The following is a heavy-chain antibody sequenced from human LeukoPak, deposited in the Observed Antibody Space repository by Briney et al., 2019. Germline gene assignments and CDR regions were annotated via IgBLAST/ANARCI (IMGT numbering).Heavy chain of an antibody. CDR1: GYTFTGYY. D-gene: IGHD5-18*01. J-gene: IGHJ5*02. V-gene: IGHV1-2*06. CDR3: ARGNSRDTAMVTWFDP. CDR2: INPNSGGT. Sequence: GASVKVSCKASGYTFTGYYMHWVRQAPGQGLEWMGRINPNSGGTNYAQKFQGRVTMTRDTSISTAYMELSRLRSDGTAVYYCARGNSRDTAMVTWFDPWGQGTLVTVSS.